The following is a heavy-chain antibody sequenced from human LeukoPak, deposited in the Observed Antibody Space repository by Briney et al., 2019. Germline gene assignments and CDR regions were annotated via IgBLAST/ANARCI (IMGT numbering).Heavy chain of an antibody. D-gene: IGHD4-17*01. J-gene: IGHJ6*02. Sequence: PSETLSLTCTVSGGSISSGGYYWSWIRQHPGKGLEWIGYIYYSGSTNYNPSLKSRVTISVDTSKNQFSLKLSSVTAADTAVYYCVREIYGDYEYYYYYYGMDVWGQGTTVTVSS. CDR3: VREIYGDYEYYYYYYGMDV. V-gene: IGHV4-31*03. CDR1: GGSISSGGYY. CDR2: IYYSGST.